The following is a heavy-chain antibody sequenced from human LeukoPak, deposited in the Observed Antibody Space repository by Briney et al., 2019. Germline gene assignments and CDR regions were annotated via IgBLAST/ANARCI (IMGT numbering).Heavy chain of an antibody. Sequence: PGGSLRLSCAASGFTFSSYSMNWVRQAPGKGLEWVSSISGSSSYIYYADSVKGRFTISRDNAKNSLYLQMNSLRAEDTAVYYCARDLSVAGRTYYFDYWGQGTLVTVSS. D-gene: IGHD6-19*01. J-gene: IGHJ4*02. CDR2: ISGSSSYI. CDR1: GFTFSSYS. CDR3: ARDLSVAGRTYYFDY. V-gene: IGHV3-21*01.